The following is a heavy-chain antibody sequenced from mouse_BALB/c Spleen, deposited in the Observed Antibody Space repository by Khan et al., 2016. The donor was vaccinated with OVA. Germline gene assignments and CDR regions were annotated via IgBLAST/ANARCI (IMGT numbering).Heavy chain of an antibody. D-gene: IGHD3-1*01. CDR2: IYPGTGST. Sequence: QVQLQQSGAELVRPGASVKLSCKTSGYIFTSYWIHWVKQRSGQGLEWIARIYPGTGSTNYNEKFKGEATLTADKSSSTAYMHLSSLKSEDSTVYFCARSGETSHSMDYWGQGTSGTVAS. V-gene: IGHV1S132*01. CDR3: ARSGETSHSMDY. J-gene: IGHJ4*01. CDR1: GYIFTSYW.